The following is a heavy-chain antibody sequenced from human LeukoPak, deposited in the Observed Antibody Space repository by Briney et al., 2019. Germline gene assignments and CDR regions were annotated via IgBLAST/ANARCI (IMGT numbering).Heavy chain of an antibody. J-gene: IGHJ4*02. V-gene: IGHV3-23*01. CDR2: ISGSDGTT. Sequence: GGSLRLSCAASGFTFSSYAMSWVRQAPGKGLEWVSAISGSDGTTYYADSVKGRFTISRDNSKYTLSLQMNSLRAEDTAVYYCAKDRRPKRGYCSGGSCYVPDYFDYWGQGTLVTVSS. D-gene: IGHD2-15*01. CDR3: AKDRRPKRGYCSGGSCYVPDYFDY. CDR1: GFTFSSYA.